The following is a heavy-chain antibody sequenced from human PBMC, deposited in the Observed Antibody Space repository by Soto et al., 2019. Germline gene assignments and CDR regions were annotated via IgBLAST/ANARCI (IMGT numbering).Heavy chain of an antibody. J-gene: IGHJ5*02. V-gene: IGHV1-3*01. CDR2: INAGNGNT. CDR1: GYTFTSYA. CDR3: ARTAIVVPDARRATNWFDP. D-gene: IGHD2-2*01. Sequence: ASVKVSCKASGYTFTSYAMHWVRQAPGQRLEWMGWINAGNGNTKYSQKFQGRVTITRDTSASTAYMELSSLRSEDTAVYYCARTAIVVPDARRATNWFDPWGQGTLVTVSS.